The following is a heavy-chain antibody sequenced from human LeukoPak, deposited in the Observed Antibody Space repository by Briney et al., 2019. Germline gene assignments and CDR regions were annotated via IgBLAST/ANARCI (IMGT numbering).Heavy chain of an antibody. Sequence: GGSLRLSCAASGFTFSSNGMHWVRQAPGKGLEWVAVIWYDGSNQYYADSVKGRFTISRDNSKNTLYLQMNSLRAEDTAVYYCARGSGYYYFDYWGQGTLVTVSS. V-gene: IGHV3-33*01. D-gene: IGHD3-22*01. J-gene: IGHJ4*02. CDR2: IWYDGSNQ. CDR1: GFTFSSNG. CDR3: ARGSGYYYFDY.